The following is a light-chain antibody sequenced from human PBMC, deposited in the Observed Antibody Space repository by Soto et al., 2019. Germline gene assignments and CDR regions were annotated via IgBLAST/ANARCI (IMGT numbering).Light chain of an antibody. J-gene: IGKJ3*01. CDR1: QGISSH. V-gene: IGKV1-9*01. CDR3: QQLNSFPRT. Sequence: IQLTQSPSSLSASVGDRVTITCRASQGISSHLAWYQQKPGKAPKLLIYAASTLQNRVPSRFSGSGSGTDFTLTINSLQPEDFATYYCQQLNSFPRTFGPGTKVDIK. CDR2: AAS.